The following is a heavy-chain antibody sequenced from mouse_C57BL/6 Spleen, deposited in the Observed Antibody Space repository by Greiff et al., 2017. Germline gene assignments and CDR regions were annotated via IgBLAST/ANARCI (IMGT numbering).Heavy chain of an antibody. D-gene: IGHD4-1*01. Sequence: EVKLMESGGGLVKPGGSLKLSCAASGFTFSSYAMSWVRQTPEKRLEWVATISDGGSYTYYPDNVKGRFTISRDNAKNNLYLQMSHLKSEDTAMYYCARVPNWDDWYFDVWGTGTTVTVSS. J-gene: IGHJ1*03. CDR2: ISDGGSYT. V-gene: IGHV5-4*03. CDR3: ARVPNWDDWYFDV. CDR1: GFTFSSYA.